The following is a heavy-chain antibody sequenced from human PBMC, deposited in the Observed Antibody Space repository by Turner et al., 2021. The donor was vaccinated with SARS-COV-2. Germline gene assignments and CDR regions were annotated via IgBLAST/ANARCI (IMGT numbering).Heavy chain of an antibody. V-gene: IGHV4-34*01. D-gene: IGHD3-16*01. Sequence: QVQLQQWGAGLLKPSETLSLTCAVYGGSFSGYYWCCFRPPPGKGLEYIGDLNHSGSTNNNPSLKSRVTISVDTSKNQFSLKLSSVTAADTAVYYCARGRPVDMISPNYNWFDPWGQGTLVTVSS. CDR1: GGSFSGYY. CDR2: LNHSGST. CDR3: ARGRPVDMISPNYNWFDP. J-gene: IGHJ5*02.